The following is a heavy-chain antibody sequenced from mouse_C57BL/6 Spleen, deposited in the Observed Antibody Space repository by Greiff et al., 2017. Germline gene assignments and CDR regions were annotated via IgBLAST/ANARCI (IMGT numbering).Heavy chain of an antibody. D-gene: IGHD1-1*01. CDR2: IYPGDGDT. CDR1: GYAFSSSW. CDR3: ARTGYYYGSSPGFDY. V-gene: IGHV1-82*01. Sequence: QVQLQQSGPELVKPGASVKISCKASGYAFSSSWMNWVKQRPGKGLEWIGRIYPGDGDTNYNGKFKGKATLTADKSSSTAYMQRSSLTSEDSAVYFCARTGYYYGSSPGFDYWGQGTTLTVSS. J-gene: IGHJ2*01.